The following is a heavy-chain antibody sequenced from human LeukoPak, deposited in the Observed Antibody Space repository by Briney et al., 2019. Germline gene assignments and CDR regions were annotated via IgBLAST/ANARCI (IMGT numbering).Heavy chain of an antibody. Sequence: PGGSLRLSCAASGFTFSDYYMSWIRQAPGKGLEWVSYISSSSSYTNYADSVEGRFTISRDNAKNSLYLQMNSLRAEDTAVYYCARDPYYYGSGRYYYGVDVWGKGTTVTVSS. V-gene: IGHV3-11*06. CDR3: ARDPYYYGSGRYYYGVDV. D-gene: IGHD3-10*01. CDR2: ISSSSSYT. CDR1: GFTFSDYY. J-gene: IGHJ6*04.